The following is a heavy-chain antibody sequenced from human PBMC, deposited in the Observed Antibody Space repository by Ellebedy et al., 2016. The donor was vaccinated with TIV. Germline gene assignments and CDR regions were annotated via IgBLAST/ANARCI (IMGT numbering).Heavy chain of an antibody. CDR2: ISSHGQTT. CDR3: TKEGAEAGRPAYLSYDH. Sequence: PGGSLRLSCAASGFRFSTHGMPWVRQAPGKGLEWVAVISSHGQTTYYADSVKGRFTISRDNSKDTLDLQMNSLRPEDTAVYYCTKEGAEAGRPAYLSYDHWGQGTLVTVSS. V-gene: IGHV3-30*18. D-gene: IGHD6-19*01. J-gene: IGHJ4*02. CDR1: GFRFSTHG.